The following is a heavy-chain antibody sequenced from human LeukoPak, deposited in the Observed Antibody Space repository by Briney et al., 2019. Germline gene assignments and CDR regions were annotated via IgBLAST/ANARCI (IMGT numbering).Heavy chain of an antibody. Sequence: GGSLRLSCAASGFTFSDYYMSWIRQAPGKGLEWVSYISSSGSTIYYADSVQGRFTISRDNSKNTLYLEMNSLSPDDTAVYYCARGVEPLAANTLAYRGQGTLVTVSS. CDR3: ARGVEPLAANTLAY. CDR1: GFTFSDYY. V-gene: IGHV3-11*01. D-gene: IGHD1-14*01. CDR2: ISSSGSTI. J-gene: IGHJ4*02.